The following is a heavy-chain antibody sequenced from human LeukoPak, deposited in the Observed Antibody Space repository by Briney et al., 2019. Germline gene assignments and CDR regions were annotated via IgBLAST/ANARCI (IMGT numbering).Heavy chain of an antibody. D-gene: IGHD5-18*01. CDR2: IGIRGDT. Sequence: GGSLRLSCAASGFTFIDYDMHWVRQVLGKGLEWVSAIGIRGDTHYSGSVKGRFTISSENAESSLYLQMNSLRAEDTAVYYCARGGIQVSGIDEFDYWGQGTLVTVSS. CDR3: ARGGIQVSGIDEFDY. J-gene: IGHJ4*02. CDR1: GFTFIDYD. V-gene: IGHV3-13*01.